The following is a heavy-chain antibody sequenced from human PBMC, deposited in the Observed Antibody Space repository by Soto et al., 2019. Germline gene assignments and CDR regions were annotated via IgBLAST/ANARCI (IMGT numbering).Heavy chain of an antibody. D-gene: IGHD2-21*02. CDR3: ARESDYYCIFGSCGDYCYSMSV. Sequence: GAPVNLSRKASGYSITGYYMHRVRQAPVQGKEWMGWINPNSGGTNYAQKFQGWVTMTRDTSISTAYMELSRLRSDDTAVYYCARESDYYCIFGSCGDYCYSMSVCGQGTSVIVSS. V-gene: IGHV1-2*04. CDR1: GYSITGYY. CDR2: INPNSGGT. J-gene: IGHJ6*01.